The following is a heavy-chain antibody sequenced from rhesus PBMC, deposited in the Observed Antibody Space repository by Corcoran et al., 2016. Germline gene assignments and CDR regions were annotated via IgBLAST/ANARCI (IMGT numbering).Heavy chain of an antibody. CDR2: ISGNSESA. CDR1: GVSFSIYW. V-gene: IGHV4-80*01. J-gene: IGHJ4*01. CDR3: LRGPYTSPFDY. D-gene: IGHD6-13*01. Sequence: QVQLQESGPGLVKPSETLSLTCAVSGVSFSIYWLPWIPQPPGKGLEWIGDISGNSESANYNPSLKSRVTISKDASKNQFSLRLTSVTAADTAVYYCLRGPYTSPFDYWGQGVLVTVSS.